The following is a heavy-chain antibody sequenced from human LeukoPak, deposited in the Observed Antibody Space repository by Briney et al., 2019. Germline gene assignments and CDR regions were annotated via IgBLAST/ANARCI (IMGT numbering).Heavy chain of an antibody. Sequence: GGSLRLSCAASGFTFSSYSMNWVRQAPGKGLEWVSSISSSSSYIYYADSVKGRFTISRDNAKNSLYLQMNSLRAEDTAVYYCARDAPYSRSFDYWGQGTLVTVSS. CDR2: ISSSSSYI. J-gene: IGHJ4*02. D-gene: IGHD1-26*01. CDR1: GFTFSSYS. V-gene: IGHV3-21*01. CDR3: ARDAPYSRSFDY.